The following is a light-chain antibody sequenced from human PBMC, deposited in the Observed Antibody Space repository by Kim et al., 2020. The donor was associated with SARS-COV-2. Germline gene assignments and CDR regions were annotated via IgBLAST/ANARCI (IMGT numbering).Light chain of an antibody. V-gene: IGLV3-19*01. Sequence: SSELTQDPAVSVALGQTVRITCQGDSLRSYYASWYQQKPGQAPVLVIYGKNNRHSGIPDRFSGSSSGNTASLTITGAQAKDEADYYCNSRDSSDNHLVFGVGTQLNV. CDR1: SLRSYY. CDR2: GKN. CDR3: NSRDSSDNHLV. J-gene: IGLJ2*01.